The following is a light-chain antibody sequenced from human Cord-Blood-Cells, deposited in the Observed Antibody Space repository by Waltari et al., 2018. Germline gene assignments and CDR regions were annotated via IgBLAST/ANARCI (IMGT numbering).Light chain of an antibody. V-gene: IGKV4-1*01. CDR2: WAS. J-gene: IGKJ2*01. CDR1: QSVLYSSNNKNY. CDR3: QQYYSTPYT. Sequence: DIVMTQSPDSLAVSLGERATINCKSSQSVLYSSNNKNYLAWYQQKPGQPPKLLIYWASTRESGVPDRFSGSGSGTDFTHTISSLQAEYVAVYYCQQYYSTPYTFGQGTKLEIK.